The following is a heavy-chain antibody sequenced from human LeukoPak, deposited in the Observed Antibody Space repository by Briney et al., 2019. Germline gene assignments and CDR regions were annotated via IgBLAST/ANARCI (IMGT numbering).Heavy chain of an antibody. CDR1: GFTFSSYA. J-gene: IGHJ4*02. CDR3: AKDGDFWSGYYWLDY. D-gene: IGHD3-3*01. Sequence: GGSLRLSCAASGFTFSSYAMSWVRQAPGKGLEWVSAISGSGGSTYYADSVKGRFTISRDNSKNTLYLQMNSLRAEDTAVCYCAKDGDFWSGYYWLDYWGQGTLVTVSS. V-gene: IGHV3-23*01. CDR2: ISGSGGST.